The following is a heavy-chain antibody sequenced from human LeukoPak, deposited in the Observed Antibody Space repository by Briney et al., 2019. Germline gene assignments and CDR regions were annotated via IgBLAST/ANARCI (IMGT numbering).Heavy chain of an antibody. D-gene: IGHD3-10*01. CDR2: IKIKGDGETT. V-gene: IGHV3-15*01. CDR3: ATDLGLTMIRGVIVH. J-gene: IGHJ4*02. CDR1: GFTFTNAL. Sequence: PGGSLRLSCASSGFTFTNALMTWVRQPPGKGLECVGRIKIKGDGETTDYAAAVKGRFTMSRDDSTATLYLQMNSLKAEDTAVYYCATDLGLTMIRGVIVHWGQGALVTVSS.